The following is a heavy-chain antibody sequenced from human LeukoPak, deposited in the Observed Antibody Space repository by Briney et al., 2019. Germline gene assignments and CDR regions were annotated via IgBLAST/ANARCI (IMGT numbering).Heavy chain of an antibody. CDR3: TTDQAPHGSGSYVRLDAFDI. CDR2: IKSKTDGGTT. J-gene: IGHJ3*02. CDR1: GFTFSNAW. D-gene: IGHD3-10*01. Sequence: PGGSLRLSCAASGFTFSNAWMSWVRQAPGKGLEWVGRIKSKTDGGTTDYAAPVKGRFTISRDDSKNTLYLQMNSLKTEDTAVYYCTTDQAPHGSGSYVRLDAFDIWGQGTMVTVSS. V-gene: IGHV3-15*01.